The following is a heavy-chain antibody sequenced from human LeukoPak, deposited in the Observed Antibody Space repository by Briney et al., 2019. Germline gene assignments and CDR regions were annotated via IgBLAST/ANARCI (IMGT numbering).Heavy chain of an antibody. CDR2: ISSSSSGI. CDR1: GFTFNIYS. CDR3: ARDQPDSSSWYTPFDY. J-gene: IGHJ4*02. V-gene: IGHV3-48*04. Sequence: GGSLRLSCAASGFTFNIYSMNWVRQAPGKGLEWVSYISSSSSGIYYADSVKGRFTISRDNAKNSLYLQMNSLRAEDTAVYYCARDQPDSSSWYTPFDYWGQGTLVTVSS. D-gene: IGHD6-13*01.